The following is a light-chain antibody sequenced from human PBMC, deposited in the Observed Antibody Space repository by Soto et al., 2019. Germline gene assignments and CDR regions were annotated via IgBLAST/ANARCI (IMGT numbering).Light chain of an antibody. CDR2: KAS. V-gene: IGKV1-5*03. CDR1: QSISYW. J-gene: IGKJ4*01. CDR3: QRYSGYPLT. Sequence: DIPMTQSPSTMSASVGDRVTITCRASQSISYWLAWHQQKPGKAPNLLIYKASNLESGVPSRFSGSGSGTEFTLTINSLQPEDFATYYCQRYSGYPLTFGGGTKVEIK.